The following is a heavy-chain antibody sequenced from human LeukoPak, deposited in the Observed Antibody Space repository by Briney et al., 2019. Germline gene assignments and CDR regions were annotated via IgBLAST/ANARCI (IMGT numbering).Heavy chain of an antibody. V-gene: IGHV1-69*13. CDR3: ARKRGYCSSTSCYSLDY. CDR1: GGTFSSYA. CDR2: IIPIFGTA. D-gene: IGHD2-2*01. J-gene: IGHJ4*02. Sequence: SVKVSCKASGGTFSSYAISWVRQAPGQGLEWMGGIIPIFGTANYAQKFQGRVTITADESTSTAYMELSSLRSEDTAVYYCARKRGYCSSTSCYSLDYWGQGTLVTVSS.